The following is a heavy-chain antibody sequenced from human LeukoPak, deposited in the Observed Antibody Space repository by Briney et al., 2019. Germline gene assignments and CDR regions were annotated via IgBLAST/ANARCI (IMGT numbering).Heavy chain of an antibody. J-gene: IGHJ4*02. V-gene: IGHV4-61*01. CDR1: GGSVSNYKYF. Sequence: SETLSLTCTVSGGSVSNYKYFWSWIRQPPGKGLEWIGNIYYSGSTNCNPSLQSRVTMSVDTTKNQFSLKLSSVTAADTAVYYCARLGFSNSGSYLAPSDYWGQGTLVTVSS. CDR3: ARLGFSNSGSYLAPSDY. CDR2: IYYSGST. D-gene: IGHD1-26*01.